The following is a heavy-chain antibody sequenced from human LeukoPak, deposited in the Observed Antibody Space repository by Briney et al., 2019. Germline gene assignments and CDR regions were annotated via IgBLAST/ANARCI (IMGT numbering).Heavy chain of an antibody. CDR1: GYTFTGYY. CDR2: INPNSGGT. D-gene: IGHD5-24*01. J-gene: IGHJ4*02. CDR3: ARDRGEMATTPYFDY. Sequence: ASVKVSCKASGYTFTGYYMHWVRQAPGQGLEWMGRINPNSGGTNYAQKFQGRVTMTRDTSISTAYMELSRLRSDDTAVYYCARDRGEMATTPYFDYWGQGTLVTVSS. V-gene: IGHV1-2*06.